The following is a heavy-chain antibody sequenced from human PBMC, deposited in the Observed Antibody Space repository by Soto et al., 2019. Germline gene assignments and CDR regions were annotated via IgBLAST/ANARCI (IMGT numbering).Heavy chain of an antibody. D-gene: IGHD3-3*01. CDR3: ARGSRITIFGVVIQNWYFDL. CDR1: GGSISSSSYY. Sequence: QLQLQESGPGLVKPSETLSLTCTVSGGSISSSSYYWGWIRQPPGKGLEWIGSIYYSGSTYYNPSLKSRVTISVDTSKNQFSLKLSSVTAADTAVYYCARGSRITIFGVVIQNWYFDLWGRGTLVTVSS. V-gene: IGHV4-39*01. J-gene: IGHJ2*01. CDR2: IYYSGST.